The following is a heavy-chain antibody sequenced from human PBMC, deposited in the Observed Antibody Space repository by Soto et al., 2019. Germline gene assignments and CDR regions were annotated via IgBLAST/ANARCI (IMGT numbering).Heavy chain of an antibody. V-gene: IGHV1-3*01. D-gene: IGHD6-13*01. CDR1: GYTFTSYA. J-gene: IGHJ4*02. CDR3: ASKRQIAAAGFDY. Sequence: GASVKVSCKTSGYTFTSYAMHWVRQAPGQRLEWMGWINAGNGNTKYSQKFQGRVTITRDTSASTAYMELSSLRSEDTAVYYCASKRQIAAAGFDYWGQGTLVTVSS. CDR2: INAGNGNT.